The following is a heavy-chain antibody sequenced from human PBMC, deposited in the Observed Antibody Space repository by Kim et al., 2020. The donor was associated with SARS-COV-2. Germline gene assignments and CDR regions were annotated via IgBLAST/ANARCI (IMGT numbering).Heavy chain of an antibody. CDR2: INHRGGT. CDR3: AKGYCSGDACHGAFDY. Sequence: SETLSLTCAVSGGSLSGYYWSWIRQPPGRGLEWIGEINHRGGTNYSPSLNSRVTMSVDASRNQLSLKLSSVTAADTAVYYCAKGYCSGDACHGAFDYWGQGTLVFVSS. V-gene: IGHV4-34*01. J-gene: IGHJ4*02. D-gene: IGHD2-15*01. CDR1: GGSLSGYY.